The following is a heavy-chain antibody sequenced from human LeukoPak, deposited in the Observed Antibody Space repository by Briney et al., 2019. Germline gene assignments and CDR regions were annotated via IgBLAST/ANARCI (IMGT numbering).Heavy chain of an antibody. CDR1: CGIVSRNF. D-gene: IGHD3-10*01. CDR3: ARAAMVRGVDYFDY. Sequence: GSLRLFRAAFCGIVSRNFIGWVRQGPGKGLQLVAIMYAGGTTDYSDSVRGRFHISRDSSNNTLSLQINSLRVEDTAIYYCARAAMVRGVDYFDYWGQGTLVTVSS. V-gene: IGHV3-53*01. CDR2: MYAGGTT. J-gene: IGHJ4*02.